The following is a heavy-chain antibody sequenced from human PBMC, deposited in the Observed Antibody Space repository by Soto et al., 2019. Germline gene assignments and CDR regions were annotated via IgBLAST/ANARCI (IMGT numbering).Heavy chain of an antibody. D-gene: IGHD5-12*01. J-gene: IGHJ4*02. Sequence: GGSLRLSCAASGFTLSAYAMHWVRQAPGKGLEWVSLISPDGSGKYYADSVRGRFTISRDDSKSTLYLQMNTLRAEDTALYYCARDREAYRGFDYPDSWGQGXLVTVSS. CDR2: ISPDGSGK. CDR3: ARDREAYRGFDYPDS. CDR1: GFTLSAYA. V-gene: IGHV3-30-3*01.